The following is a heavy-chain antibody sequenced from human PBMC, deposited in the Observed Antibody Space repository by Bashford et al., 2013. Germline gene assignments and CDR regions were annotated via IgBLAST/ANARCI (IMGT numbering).Heavy chain of an antibody. CDR3: AKTNYYDSSGYYTRAFDI. D-gene: IGHD3-22*01. Sequence: VRQAPGKGLEWVSATSGSGGRIHYADSVKGRFTISRDNSKNTLYLQMDSLRAEDTAVYYCAKTNYYDSSGYYTRAFDIVGPRDNGHRLL. J-gene: IGHJ3*02. CDR2: TSGSGGRI. V-gene: IGHV3-23*01.